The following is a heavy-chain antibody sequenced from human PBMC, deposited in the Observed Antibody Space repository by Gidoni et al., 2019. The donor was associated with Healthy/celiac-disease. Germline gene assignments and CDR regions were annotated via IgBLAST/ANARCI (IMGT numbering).Heavy chain of an antibody. J-gene: IGHJ4*02. Sequence: EVQLLESGGGLVQPGGSLRLSCAASGFTVSSYAMSWVRQAPGKGLEWVSAISGSGGSTYYADSVKGRFTISRDNSKNTLYLQMNSLRAEDTAVYSCAKVGPATMVQGPFYYWGQGTLVTVSS. D-gene: IGHD3-10*01. CDR2: ISGSGGST. V-gene: IGHV3-23*01. CDR3: AKVGPATMVQGPFYY. CDR1: GFTVSSYA.